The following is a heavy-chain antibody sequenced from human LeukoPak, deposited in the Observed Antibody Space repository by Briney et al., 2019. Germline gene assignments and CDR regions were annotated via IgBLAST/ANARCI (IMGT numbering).Heavy chain of an antibody. CDR1: GFTFSSYS. Sequence: GGSLRLSCAASGFTFSSYSMNWVRQAPGKGLEWVSYISSSSSTIYYADSVKGRFTISRDNAKNSLYLQMNSLRAEDTAVYYCARGGDYYDSRGYFDYWGQGALVTVSS. J-gene: IGHJ4*02. CDR2: ISSSSSTI. CDR3: ARGGDYYDSRGYFDY. D-gene: IGHD3-22*01. V-gene: IGHV3-48*01.